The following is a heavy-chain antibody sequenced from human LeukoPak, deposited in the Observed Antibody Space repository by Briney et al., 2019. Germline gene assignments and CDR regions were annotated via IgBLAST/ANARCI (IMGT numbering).Heavy chain of an antibody. Sequence: GGSLRLSCAASGFTFSSYAMSWVRQAPGKGLEWVSAISGSGGSTYYADSVKGRFTISRDNSKNTLYLQMNSLRAEDTAVYYCARGGAKIAAAGGDYWGQGTLVTVSS. CDR1: GFTFSSYA. D-gene: IGHD6-13*01. V-gene: IGHV3-23*01. CDR3: ARGGAKIAAAGGDY. J-gene: IGHJ4*02. CDR2: ISGSGGST.